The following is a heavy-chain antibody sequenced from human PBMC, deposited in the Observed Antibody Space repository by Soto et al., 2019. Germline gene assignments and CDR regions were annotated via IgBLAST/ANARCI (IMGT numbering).Heavy chain of an antibody. V-gene: IGHV2-5*02. CDR3: AHHPYYGLGSCSFDY. J-gene: IGHJ4*02. D-gene: IGHD3-10*01. Sequence: QITLKESGPTLVKPTQTLTLTCTFSGFSLSPSGVGVGWIRQPPGKALEWLAVIYWDDDKRYSPSLKSRLTITKDTSKNQVVLTMTNMDPVDTATYYCAHHPYYGLGSCSFDYWGQGTLVTVFS. CDR1: GFSLSPSGVG. CDR2: IYWDDDK.